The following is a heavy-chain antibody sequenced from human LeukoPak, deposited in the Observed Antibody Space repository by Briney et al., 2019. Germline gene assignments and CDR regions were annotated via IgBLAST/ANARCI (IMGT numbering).Heavy chain of an antibody. V-gene: IGHV3-74*01. CDR3: ARYSSSSGGASYYLDY. J-gene: IGHJ4*01. CDR2: ISGDGSVT. CDR1: GFTLRNYW. Sequence: GGSLRLSCTASGFTLRNYWMHWVRQVPGKGLVWFSRISGDGSVTNYADSVQGRFTISRDNAKNILYLQIDSLRSEDTAVYYCARYSSSSGGASYYLDYWGHGTLVTVSS. D-gene: IGHD6-6*01.